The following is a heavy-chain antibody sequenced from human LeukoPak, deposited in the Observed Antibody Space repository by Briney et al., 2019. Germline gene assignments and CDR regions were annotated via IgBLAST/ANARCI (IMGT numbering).Heavy chain of an antibody. D-gene: IGHD3-3*01. J-gene: IGHJ4*02. CDR2: IYSGGST. Sequence: PGGSLRLSCAASGFTVSSNYMSWVRQAPGKGLEWVSVIYSGGSTYYADSVKGRFTISRDNSENTLCLQMNSLRAEDTAVYYCARWSTDFWSGYYMGYFDYWGQGTLVTVSS. CDR1: GFTVSSNY. CDR3: ARWSTDFWSGYYMGYFDY. V-gene: IGHV3-66*02.